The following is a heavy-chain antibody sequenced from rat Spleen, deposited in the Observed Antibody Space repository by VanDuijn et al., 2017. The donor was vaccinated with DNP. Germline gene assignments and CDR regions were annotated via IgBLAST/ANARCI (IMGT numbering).Heavy chain of an antibody. CDR1: GITFSNSG. CDR2: ITGGSGIT. CDR3: ARDRSIRVPYVMDV. J-gene: IGHJ4*01. V-gene: IGHV5-19*01. D-gene: IGHD4-1*01. Sequence: EVQLVESGGGLVQPGRSLKLSCAASGITFSNSGMHWIRQVLGKGLEWIASITGGSGITSYPDSVKGRFTISRDDAKSSLYLQMNSLKSEDTATYYCARDRSIRVPYVMDVWGQGTSVTVSS.